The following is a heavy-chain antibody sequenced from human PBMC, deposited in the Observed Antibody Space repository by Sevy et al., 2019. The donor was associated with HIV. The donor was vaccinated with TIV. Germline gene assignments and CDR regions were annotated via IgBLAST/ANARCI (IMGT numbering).Heavy chain of an antibody. V-gene: IGHV4-34*01. CDR1: GGSFSGYY. CDR2: INHSGST. Sequence: SETLSLTCAVYGGSFSGYYWSWIRQPPGKGLEWIGEINHSGSTNYNPSLKSRVTISVDTSKNQFSLKLSSVTAADTAVYYCARGPLVATISGMDVWGQGTTVTVSS. J-gene: IGHJ6*02. CDR3: ARGPLVATISGMDV. D-gene: IGHD5-12*01.